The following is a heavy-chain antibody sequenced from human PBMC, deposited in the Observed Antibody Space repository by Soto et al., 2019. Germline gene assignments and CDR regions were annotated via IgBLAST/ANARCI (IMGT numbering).Heavy chain of an antibody. CDR1: GYSFTSYW. J-gene: IGHJ6*02. D-gene: IGHD5-12*01. V-gene: IGHV5-10-1*01. CDR3: ARRVYTGSLYGMDV. Sequence: PGESLKISCKGSGYSFTSYWISWVRQMPGKGLEWMGRFDPSDSYTYYSPSFQGHVTISADKSISTAYLQWSSLKASDTAMYYCARRVYTGSLYGMDVWGQGTTVTVSS. CDR2: FDPSDSYT.